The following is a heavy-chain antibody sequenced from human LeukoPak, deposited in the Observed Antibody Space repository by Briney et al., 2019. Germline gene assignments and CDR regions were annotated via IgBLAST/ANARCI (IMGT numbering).Heavy chain of an antibody. V-gene: IGHV1-69*06. Sequence: ASVKVSCKASGGTFSSYAISWVRQAPGQGLEWMGGIIPIFGTANYAQKFQGRVTITADKSTSTAYMELSSLRSEDTAVYYCARDRGDYVGDYWGQGTLVTVSS. CDR1: GGTFSSYA. CDR2: IIPIFGTA. CDR3: ARDRGDYVGDY. D-gene: IGHD4-17*01. J-gene: IGHJ4*02.